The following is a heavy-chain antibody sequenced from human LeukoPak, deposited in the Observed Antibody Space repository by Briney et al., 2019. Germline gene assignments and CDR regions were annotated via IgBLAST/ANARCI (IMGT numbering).Heavy chain of an antibody. J-gene: IGHJ4*02. D-gene: IGHD3-10*01. V-gene: IGHV4-61*01. Sequence: SETLSLTCTVSGGSVSSGTYYWSWIRQPPGKGLEWIGYIYYTGSTNYNPSLKSRLTISVDTSKNQFSLKLSSVTAADTAVYYCTRRGGSGRSFDYWGQGTLVTVSS. CDR1: GGSVSSGTYY. CDR2: IYYTGST. CDR3: TRRGGSGRSFDY.